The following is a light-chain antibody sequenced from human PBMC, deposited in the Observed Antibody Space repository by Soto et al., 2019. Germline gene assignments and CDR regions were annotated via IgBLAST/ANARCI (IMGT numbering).Light chain of an antibody. J-gene: IGKJ4*01. CDR3: QQRSNWL. V-gene: IGKV3-11*01. CDR2: DAS. Sequence: EIVLTQSPATLSLSPGERATLSCRASQSVSSYLAWYQQKPGQAPRLLIYDASSRATGTPARFSGSGSGTDFTLTISSLEPEDFAVYYCQQRSNWLFGGGTKVEIK. CDR1: QSVSSY.